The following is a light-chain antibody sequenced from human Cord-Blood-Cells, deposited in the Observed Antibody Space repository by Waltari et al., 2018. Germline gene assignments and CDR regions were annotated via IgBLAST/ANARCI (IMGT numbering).Light chain of an antibody. CDR1: SSNIGSNT. V-gene: IGLV1-44*01. CDR2: GNN. J-gene: IGLJ1*01. CDR3: AAWDESLNGYV. Sequence: QSVLTQPPSASGPPGQRGTISCSGSSSNIGSNTVNLYPHLPGTAPKLLIYGNNQRPAGVPDRFSGSKSCTAASRAISGLQSEEEADYYCAAWDESLNGYVFGTGTKVTVL.